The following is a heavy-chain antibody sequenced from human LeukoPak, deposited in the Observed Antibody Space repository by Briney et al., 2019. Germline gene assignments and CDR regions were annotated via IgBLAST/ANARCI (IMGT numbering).Heavy chain of an antibody. J-gene: IGHJ4*02. Sequence: SETLSLTCTVSGGSISSSSYYWGWLRQPPGKGLESVGSIYYSGSTYYNPSLKSRVTISVDTSKNQFSLKLSSVTAADTAVYYCARTRYYYNSRSYGAPYYFDYWGQGTLVTVSS. CDR1: GGSISSSSYY. CDR3: ARTRYYYNSRSYGAPYYFDY. V-gene: IGHV4-39*01. D-gene: IGHD3-10*01. CDR2: IYYSGST.